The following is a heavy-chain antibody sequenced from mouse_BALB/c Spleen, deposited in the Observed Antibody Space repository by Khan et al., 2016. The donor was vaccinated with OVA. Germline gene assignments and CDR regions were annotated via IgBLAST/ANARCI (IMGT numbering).Heavy chain of an antibody. CDR2: IDPANGNT. CDR3: TFSKLLYAMDY. V-gene: IGHV14-3*02. Sequence: MQLEESGAELVKPGASVKLSCTGSGFNIKDTYMHWVKQRPEQGLEWIGRIDPANGNTNYDPKFQAKATLTADTASNAAYLQLSSLTSEDTAVYYCTFSKLLYAMDYWGQGTPVTVSS. J-gene: IGHJ4*01. CDR1: GFNIKDTY.